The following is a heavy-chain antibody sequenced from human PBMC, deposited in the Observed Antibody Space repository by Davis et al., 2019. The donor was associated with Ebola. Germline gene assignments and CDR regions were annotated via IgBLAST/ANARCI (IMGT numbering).Heavy chain of an antibody. D-gene: IGHD1-14*01. CDR2: IIPIFGTA. J-gene: IGHJ6*04. CDR1: GGTFSSYA. V-gene: IGHV1-69*05. Sequence: SVKVSCKASGGTFSSYAISWVRQAPGQGLEWMGGIIPIFGTANYAQKFQARVTMTRDTSISTAYMELSRLRSDDTAVYYCAREQYKYGMDVWGKGTTVTVSS. CDR3: AREQYKYGMDV.